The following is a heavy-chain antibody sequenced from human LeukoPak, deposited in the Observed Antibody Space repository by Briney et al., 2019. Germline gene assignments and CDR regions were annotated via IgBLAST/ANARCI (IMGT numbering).Heavy chain of an antibody. V-gene: IGHV4-39*01. J-gene: IGHJ5*02. Sequence: SETLSLTCTVSGGSISSSSYYWGWIRQPPGKGLEWIGSIYYSGSTYYNPSLKSRVTISVDTSKNQFSLKLSSVTAADTAVYYCARQLWNKINNWFDPRGQGTLVTVSS. D-gene: IGHD1/OR15-1a*01. CDR2: IYYSGST. CDR1: GGSISSSSYY. CDR3: ARQLWNKINNWFDP.